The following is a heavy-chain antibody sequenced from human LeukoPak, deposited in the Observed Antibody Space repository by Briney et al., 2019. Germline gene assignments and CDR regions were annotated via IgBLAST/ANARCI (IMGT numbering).Heavy chain of an antibody. CDR2: ISGSGGST. CDR1: GFTFSSYA. V-gene: IGHV3-23*01. Sequence: GGSLRLSCAASGFTFSSYAMSWVRQAPGKGLEWVSAISGSGGSTYYADSVKGRFTISRDNSKNTLYLQMNSLRAEDTAVYYCARVIGTPGDLEPWFDPWGQGTLVTVSS. D-gene: IGHD2-21*02. J-gene: IGHJ5*02. CDR3: ARVIGTPGDLEPWFDP.